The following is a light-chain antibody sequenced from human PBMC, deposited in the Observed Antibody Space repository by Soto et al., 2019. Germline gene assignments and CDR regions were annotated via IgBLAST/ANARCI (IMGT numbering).Light chain of an antibody. Sequence: QSVLTQPPSASGTPGQRVTISCSGSSSNIGSNTVHWYQQLPGTAHKLLIYSNNQRPSGVPDRFSGSKSGTSASRAISGLQSEEEDDYYCAAWDDSLNAVVFGGGTKLTVL. CDR3: AAWDDSLNAVV. CDR1: SSNIGSNT. V-gene: IGLV1-44*01. CDR2: SNN. J-gene: IGLJ2*01.